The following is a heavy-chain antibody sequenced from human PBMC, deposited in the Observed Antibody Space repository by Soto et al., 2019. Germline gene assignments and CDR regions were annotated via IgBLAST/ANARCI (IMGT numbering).Heavy chain of an antibody. CDR3: ARVYYDILTGYYTPGFDP. CDR1: GGSFSGYY. Sequence: PSETLSLTCAVYGGSFSGYYWSWIRQPPGKGLEWIGEINHSGSTNYNPSLKSRVTISVDTSKNQFSLKLSSVTAADTAVYYCARVYYDILTGYYTPGFDPWGQGTLVTVSS. J-gene: IGHJ5*02. CDR2: INHSGST. V-gene: IGHV4-34*01. D-gene: IGHD3-9*01.